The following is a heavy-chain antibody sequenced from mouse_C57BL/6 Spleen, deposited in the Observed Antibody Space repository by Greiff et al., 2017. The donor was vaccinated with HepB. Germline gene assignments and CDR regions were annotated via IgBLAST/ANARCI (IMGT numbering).Heavy chain of an antibody. Sequence: VQLKESGAELVRPGASVKLSCTASGFNIKDDYMHWVKQRPEQGLEWIGWIDPENGDTEYASKFQGKATITADTSSNTAYLQLSSLTSEDTAVYYCTPRLRYYFDYWGQSTTLTVSS. D-gene: IGHD3-2*02. J-gene: IGHJ2*01. CDR3: TPRLRYYFDY. CDR1: GFNIKDDY. V-gene: IGHV14-4*01. CDR2: IDPENGDT.